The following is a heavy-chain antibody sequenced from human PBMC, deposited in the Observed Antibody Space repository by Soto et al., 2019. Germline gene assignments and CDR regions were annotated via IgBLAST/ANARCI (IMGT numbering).Heavy chain of an antibody. Sequence: GASVKVSCKASGYTFTSYGIDWVRQAAGQGLEWLGWISAYDGNTKYAKIIQGRVSLTTDTSTNTANIEMSSLRFEDSVVFYWERRGSGYDSYYYYGRDVWGQGTTVTVSS. CDR3: ERRGSGYDSYYYYGRDV. CDR2: ISAYDGNT. J-gene: IGHJ6*02. V-gene: IGHV1-18*01. CDR1: GYTFTSYG. D-gene: IGHD3-22*01.